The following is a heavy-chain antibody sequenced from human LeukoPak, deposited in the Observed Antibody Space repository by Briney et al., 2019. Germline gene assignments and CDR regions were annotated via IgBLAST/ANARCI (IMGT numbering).Heavy chain of an antibody. V-gene: IGHV1-8*01. CDR1: GYTLRRSD. D-gene: IGHD3-10*01. Sequence: ASVKDSRKPSGYTLRRSDSNWVRQATGRGLEWMGWMNPNSGNTSYAQKFQGRVTMTRNTSISTAYMELSSLSSEDTAVYYCARGPDRRLGGSGSSNFDYWGQGTLVTVSS. J-gene: IGHJ4*02. CDR2: MNPNSGNT. CDR3: ARGPDRRLGGSGSSNFDY.